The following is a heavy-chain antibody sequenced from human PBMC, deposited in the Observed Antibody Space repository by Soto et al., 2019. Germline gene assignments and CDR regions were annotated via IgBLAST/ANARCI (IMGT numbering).Heavy chain of an antibody. V-gene: IGHV3-33*01. CDR1: GFTFSSFG. Sequence: QVHLVESGGAVVQPGRSLRLSCEASGFTFSSFGMHWVRQSQGEGLEWVGVIWHDGSIQLYADSVKGRFIISRDNSKNTLYLQMNSLRAEDAAVYYCARDRGTVEVPPAFSWFDPWGQGTLVTVSS. CDR2: IWHDGSIQ. D-gene: IGHD2-2*01. CDR3: ARDRGTVEVPPAFSWFDP. J-gene: IGHJ5*02.